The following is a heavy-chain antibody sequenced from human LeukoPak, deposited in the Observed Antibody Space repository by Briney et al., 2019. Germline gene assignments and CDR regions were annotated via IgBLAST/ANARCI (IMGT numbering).Heavy chain of an antibody. CDR3: ARSTAPPPPYYDSLKYYYYYYMDV. D-gene: IGHD3-22*01. J-gene: IGHJ6*03. V-gene: IGHV4-34*01. CDR2: INHSGST. CDR1: GGSFSGYY. Sequence: PSETLSLTCAVYGGSFSGYYWSWIRQSPGKGLEWIGEINHSGSTNYNPSLKSRVTISVDTSKNQFSLKLSSVTAADTAVYYCARSTAPPPPYYDSLKYYYYYYMDVWGKGTTVTISS.